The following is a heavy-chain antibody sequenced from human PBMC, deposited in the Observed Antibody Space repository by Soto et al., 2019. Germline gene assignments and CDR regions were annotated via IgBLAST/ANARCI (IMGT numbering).Heavy chain of an antibody. Sequence: QVQLQESGPGLLRPSDTLSLTCTVSVDSFRGYYWSWIRQPAGKGLEWLGRVYTNGATNYNPSLTSRVTVSVDTSRNQFSLKLRFVTAADTAVYYCAREAAEIVGDGYWCDPWGQGTLVTVSS. CDR3: AREAAEIVGDGYWCDP. CDR2: VYTNGAT. CDR1: VDSFRGYY. D-gene: IGHD6-13*01. J-gene: IGHJ5*02. V-gene: IGHV4-4*07.